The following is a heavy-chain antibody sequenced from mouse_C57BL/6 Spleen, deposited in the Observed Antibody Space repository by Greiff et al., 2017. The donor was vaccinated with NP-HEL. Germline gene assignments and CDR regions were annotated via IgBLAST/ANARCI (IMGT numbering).Heavy chain of an antibody. D-gene: IGHD1-3*01. J-gene: IGHJ1*03. CDR3: ARYNDYGYFDV. CDR2: INPYNGGT. V-gene: IGHV1-19*01. CDR1: GYTFTDYY. Sequence: EVQLQQSGPVLVKPGASVKMSCKASGYTFTDYYMNWVKQSHGKSLEWIGVINPYNGGTSYNQKFKGKATLTVDKSSSTAYMELNSLTSEDSAVYYCARYNDYGYFDVWGTGTTVTVSS.